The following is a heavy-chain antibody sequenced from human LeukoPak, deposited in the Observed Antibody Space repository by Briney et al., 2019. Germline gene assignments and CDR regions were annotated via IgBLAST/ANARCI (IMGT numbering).Heavy chain of an antibody. CDR3: AREPPGTVYYYGMDV. Sequence: SETLSLTCTVSGGSISSYYWSWIRQPPGKGLEWIGYIYYSGSTNYNPSLKSRVTISVDTSKNQFSLKLSSVTAADTAVYYCAREPPGTVYYYGMDVWGQGTTVTVSS. J-gene: IGHJ6*02. V-gene: IGHV4-59*01. CDR1: GGSISSYY. CDR2: IYYSGST. D-gene: IGHD1-26*01.